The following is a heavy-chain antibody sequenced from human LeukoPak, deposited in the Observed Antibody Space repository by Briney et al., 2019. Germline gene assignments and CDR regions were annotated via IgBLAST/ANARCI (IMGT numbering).Heavy chain of an antibody. Sequence: GGSLRLSCAASGFTFSSYEMNWVRQAPGKGLEWVSYISSSGSTIYYADSVKGRFTISRDNSKNTLYLQMNSLRAEDTAVYYCAKDGPYSGYDYHNWFDPWGQGTLVTVSS. J-gene: IGHJ5*02. CDR3: AKDGPYSGYDYHNWFDP. CDR1: GFTFSSYE. V-gene: IGHV3-48*03. CDR2: ISSSGSTI. D-gene: IGHD5-12*01.